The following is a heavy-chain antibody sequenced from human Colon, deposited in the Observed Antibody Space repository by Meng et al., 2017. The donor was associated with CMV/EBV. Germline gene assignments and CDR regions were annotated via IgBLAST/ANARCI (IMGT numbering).Heavy chain of an antibody. Sequence: VSGDSISNSKWWTGVRQSPGKGLEWIGEITPSGNTAYNPSLKSRVTISLDKSKNQFSVMLSFVTAADTAVYYCTGRKVRSTGGQMEWGQGTLVTVSS. V-gene: IGHV4-4*02. CDR2: ITPSGNT. CDR3: TGRKVRSTGGQME. CDR1: GDSISNSKW. J-gene: IGHJ4*02. D-gene: IGHD2-2*01.